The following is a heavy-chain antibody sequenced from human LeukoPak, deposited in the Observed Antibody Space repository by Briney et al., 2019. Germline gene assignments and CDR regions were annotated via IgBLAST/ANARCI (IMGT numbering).Heavy chain of an antibody. V-gene: IGHV4-39*01. CDR1: GGSISSSSYY. J-gene: IGHJ4*02. CDR2: IYYSGSP. CDR3: ARLAAAELYYFDY. D-gene: IGHD6-13*01. Sequence: PSETLSLTXTVSGGSISSSSYYWGWIRQPPGKGLEWIGSIYYSGSPYYNPSLKSRVTISVDTSKNQFSLKLSSVTAADTAVYYCARLAAAELYYFDYWGQGTLVTVSS.